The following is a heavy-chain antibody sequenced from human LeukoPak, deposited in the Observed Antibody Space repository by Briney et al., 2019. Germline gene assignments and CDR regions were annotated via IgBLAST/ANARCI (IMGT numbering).Heavy chain of an antibody. CDR1: GGSMSRYY. V-gene: IGHV4-59*08. J-gene: IGHJ4*02. CDR3: ARHLTLSMDGDYFDY. Sequence: SETLSLTCTVSGGSMSRYYWSWIRQPPGKGLEWIGYVYDSGITSYNPSLKSRVTISVDTSKNQFSLKLSSVTAADTAVYYCARHLTLSMDGDYFDYWGQGTLVTVSS. D-gene: IGHD4-17*01. CDR2: VYDSGIT.